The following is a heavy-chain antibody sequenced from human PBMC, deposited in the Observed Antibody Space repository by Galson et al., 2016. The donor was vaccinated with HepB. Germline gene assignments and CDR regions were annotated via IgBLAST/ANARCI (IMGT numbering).Heavy chain of an antibody. D-gene: IGHD4-17*01. Sequence: SLRLSCAASGFSFSSYAMSWVRQAPGKGLEWVALVWYDEINKFYRDSVKGRFTISRDNSKNTLYLQMNNLRAEDTAVYYRASGTTMTPDYFDYWGQGTLVTVSS. CDR2: VWYDEINK. CDR1: GFSFSSYA. V-gene: IGHV3-33*08. CDR3: ASGTTMTPDYFDY. J-gene: IGHJ4*02.